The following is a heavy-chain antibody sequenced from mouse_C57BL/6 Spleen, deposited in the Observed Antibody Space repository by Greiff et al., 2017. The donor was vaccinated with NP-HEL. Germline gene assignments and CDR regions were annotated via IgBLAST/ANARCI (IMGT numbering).Heavy chain of an antibody. J-gene: IGHJ4*01. V-gene: IGHV1-67*01. CDR1: GYTFTDYA. CDR2: ISTYYGDA. D-gene: IGHD1-1*01. Sequence: QVQLKESGPELVRPGVSVKISCKGSGYTFTDYAMHWVKQSHAKSLEWIGVISTYYGDASYNQKFKDKATMTVDKSSSTAYMELARLTSEDSAVYYCASKITTVVADAMDYWGQGTSVTVSS. CDR3: ASKITTVVADAMDY.